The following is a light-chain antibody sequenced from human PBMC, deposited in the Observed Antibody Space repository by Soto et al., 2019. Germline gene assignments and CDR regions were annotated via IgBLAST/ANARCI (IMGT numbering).Light chain of an antibody. CDR2: AAS. V-gene: IGKV1-9*01. CDR1: QGISNY. Sequence: DIQLTQSQSFLSASVGDRVTITCRASQGISNYLAWYQQKPGKAPKLLIYAASTLQSGVPSRFSVSGSGTEFTLTINSLQPDDFATYYCQQLDTYPPFTFGPGTKVDIK. J-gene: IGKJ3*01. CDR3: QQLDTYPPFT.